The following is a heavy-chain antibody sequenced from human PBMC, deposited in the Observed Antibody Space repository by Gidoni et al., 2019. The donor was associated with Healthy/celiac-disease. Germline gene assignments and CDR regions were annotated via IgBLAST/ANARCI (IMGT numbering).Heavy chain of an antibody. CDR1: GGSISSYY. CDR3: ARAFSGYAFDI. V-gene: IGHV4-59*01. CDR2: IYYSGST. J-gene: IGHJ3*02. Sequence: QVQLQESGPGLVKPSETLSLTCTVSGGSISSYYWSWIRQPPGKGLEWIGYIYYSGSTNYNPSLKSRVTISVDTSKNQFSLKLSSVTAADTAVYYCARAFSGYAFDIWGQGTMVTVSS.